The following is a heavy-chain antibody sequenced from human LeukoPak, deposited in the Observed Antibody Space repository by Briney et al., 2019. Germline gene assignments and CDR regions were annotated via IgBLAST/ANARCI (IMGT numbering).Heavy chain of an antibody. CDR3: ARANTVRLGLLWFGEPNYYYYYMDV. J-gene: IGHJ6*03. Sequence: GASVKVSCKASGGTFSSYAISWVGQTPGQGLEWMGGIIPIFGTANYAQKFQGRVTITADESTSTAYMELSSLRSEDTAVYYCARANTVRLGLLWFGEPNYYYYYMDVWGKGTTVTVSS. CDR2: IIPIFGTA. CDR1: GGTFSSYA. V-gene: IGHV1-69*13. D-gene: IGHD3-10*01.